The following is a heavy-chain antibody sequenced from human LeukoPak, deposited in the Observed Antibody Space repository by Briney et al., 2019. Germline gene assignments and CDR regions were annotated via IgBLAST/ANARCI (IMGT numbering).Heavy chain of an antibody. CDR2: IRSNAYGATT. J-gene: IGHJ6*04. V-gene: IGHV3-49*04. Sequence: PGGSLKLSCAASGFTFSSYSMNWVRQAPGKGLGWVSFIRSNAYGATTEYAASVKGRFTISRDDSKSIAYLQMNSLKTEDTAVYYCSRADYYGSGSPISLDVWGKRTTVTVSS. D-gene: IGHD3-10*01. CDR3: SRADYYGSGSPISLDV. CDR1: GFTFSSYS.